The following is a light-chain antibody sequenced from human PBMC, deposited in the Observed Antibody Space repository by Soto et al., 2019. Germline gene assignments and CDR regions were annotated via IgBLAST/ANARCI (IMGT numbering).Light chain of an antibody. CDR1: QSVRSRY. J-gene: IGKJ1*01. CDR3: QQYGSAPT. V-gene: IGKV3-20*01. Sequence: EIVLTQSPGTLSLSPGERATLSCRASQSVRSRYLAWYQQKHGQAPRLLIYGASSRATGIPDRFSGSGSGTDFTLTISRLEPEDFAVYYCQQYGSAPTFGQGTKV. CDR2: GAS.